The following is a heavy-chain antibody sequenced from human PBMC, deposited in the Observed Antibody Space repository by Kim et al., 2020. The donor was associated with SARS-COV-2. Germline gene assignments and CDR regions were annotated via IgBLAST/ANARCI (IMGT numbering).Heavy chain of an antibody. Sequence: GGSLRLSCAASGFTFSSYAMHWVRQAPGKGLEWVAVISYDGSNKYYADSVKGRFTISRDNSKNTLYLQMNSLRAEDTAVYYCARGDSFIYYDNRNWFDPWGQGTLVTVSS. J-gene: IGHJ5*02. CDR3: ARGDSFIYYDNRNWFDP. CDR1: GFTFSSYA. D-gene: IGHD3-22*01. CDR2: ISYDGSNK. V-gene: IGHV3-30-3*01.